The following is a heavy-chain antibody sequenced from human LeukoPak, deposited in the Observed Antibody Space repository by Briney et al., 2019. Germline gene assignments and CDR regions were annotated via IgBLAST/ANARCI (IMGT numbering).Heavy chain of an antibody. D-gene: IGHD4-23*01. CDR3: AKETDGGGEY. Sequence: GGSLRLSCAASGFTFNTYAMSWARQAPGKGLEWVSIISGSGGSTYYADSVKGRFTISRDNSKSTLYLQMNSLRIEDTAVYYCAKETDGGGEYWGQGTLVTVSS. J-gene: IGHJ4*02. CDR2: ISGSGGST. V-gene: IGHV3-23*01. CDR1: GFTFNTYA.